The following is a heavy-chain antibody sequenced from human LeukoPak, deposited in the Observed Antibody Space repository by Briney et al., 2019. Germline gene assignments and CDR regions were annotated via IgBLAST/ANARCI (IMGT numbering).Heavy chain of an antibody. CDR3: ARDRTVAFDI. J-gene: IGHJ3*02. V-gene: IGHV3-30*03. Sequence: PGKSLRLSCAASGFSFSSYGMHWVRQAPGKGLEWVALISNVGNNKYYTDSVKGRFTISRDNAKNSLYLQMNSLRAEDTAVYYCARDRTVAFDIWGQGTMVTVSS. CDR2: ISNVGNNK. D-gene: IGHD4-17*01. CDR1: GFSFSSYG.